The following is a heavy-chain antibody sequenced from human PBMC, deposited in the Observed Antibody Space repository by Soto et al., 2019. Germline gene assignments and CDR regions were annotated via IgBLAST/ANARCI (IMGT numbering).Heavy chain of an antibody. CDR1: GASISSSNW. CDR2: IYLGGTT. D-gene: IGHD2-21*01. CDR3: ARHGDVFFDY. J-gene: IGHJ4*02. Sequence: SETLSPTCALSGASISSSNWLIWVRQPPGKGLEWIGEIYLGGTTKYNPSLKSRATISVDRSKSQLSLDLNSVTAADTAVYYCARHGDVFFDYWGQGTLVTVSS. V-gene: IGHV4-4*02.